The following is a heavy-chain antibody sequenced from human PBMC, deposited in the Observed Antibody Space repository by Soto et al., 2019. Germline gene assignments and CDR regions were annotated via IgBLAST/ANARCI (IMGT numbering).Heavy chain of an antibody. D-gene: IGHD2-2*01. CDR3: AREQIVVVPAAIVSWFDP. Sequence: QVQLQESGPGLVKPSETLSLTCTVSGGSISSYYWSWIRQPPGKGLEWIGYIYYSGSTNYNPSLTRRVTISVDTSKNQFSLKLSSVTAADTAVYYCAREQIVVVPAAIVSWFDPWGQGTLVTVSS. J-gene: IGHJ5*02. V-gene: IGHV4-59*01. CDR2: IYYSGST. CDR1: GGSISSYY.